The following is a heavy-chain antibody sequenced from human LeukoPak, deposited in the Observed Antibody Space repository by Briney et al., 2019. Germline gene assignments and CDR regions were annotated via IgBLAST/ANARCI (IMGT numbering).Heavy chain of an antibody. Sequence: GGSLRLSCAASGFTFSSYWMSWVRQAPGKGLEWVANIKQDGSEKYYVDSVKGRFTISRDNAKNSLYLQMNSLRAEDTAVYYCARDPDYYDSSGGGFDYWGQGTLVTVSS. J-gene: IGHJ4*02. CDR1: GFTFSSYW. D-gene: IGHD3-22*01. CDR3: ARDPDYYDSSGGGFDY. V-gene: IGHV3-7*01. CDR2: IKQDGSEK.